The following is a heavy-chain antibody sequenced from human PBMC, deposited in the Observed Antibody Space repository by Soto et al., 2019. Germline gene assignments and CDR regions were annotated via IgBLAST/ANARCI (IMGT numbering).Heavy chain of an antibody. V-gene: IGHV4-39*05. Sequence: SATPSLTCTVSGVSIHNSHSFWGWIRQPPGKGLEFIGTVYYSGGAHYNSSLKSRVTISVDTANNQVSLRMRSLTAADTAVYYCGRVVEGATRHTDLDSWGQGTLVTVSS. J-gene: IGHJ5*01. D-gene: IGHD2-21*01. CDR3: GRVVEGATRHTDLDS. CDR1: GVSIHNSHSF. CDR2: VYYSGGA.